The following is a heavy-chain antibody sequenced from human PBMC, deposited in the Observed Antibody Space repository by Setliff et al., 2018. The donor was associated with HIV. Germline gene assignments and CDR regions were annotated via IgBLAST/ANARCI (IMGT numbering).Heavy chain of an antibody. CDR3: ASDYFDSSAYHYGFGAFDI. Sequence: ASVKVSCKASGYTFTSYYLHWVRQAPGQGLEWMGMINTSGGSASYAQKFQGRVNMSRDTSTSTVYMELSSLRSDDTAVYYCASDYFDSSAYHYGFGAFDIWGQGTMVTVSS. V-gene: IGHV1-46*01. CDR2: INTSGGSA. D-gene: IGHD3-22*01. CDR1: GYTFTSYY. J-gene: IGHJ3*02.